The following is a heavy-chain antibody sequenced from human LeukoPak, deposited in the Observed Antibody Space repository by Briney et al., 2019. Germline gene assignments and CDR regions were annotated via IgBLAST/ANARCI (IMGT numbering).Heavy chain of an antibody. V-gene: IGHV1-8*01. CDR2: MNPNSGNT. J-gene: IGHJ5*02. CDR3: ARDTAYYYDSSGYPNWFDP. CDR1: GYTFTSYD. D-gene: IGHD3-22*01. Sequence: ASVKVSCKASGYTFTSYDINWVRQATGQGLEWMGWMNPNSGNTGYAQKFQGRVTMTRNTSIGTAYMELSSLRSEDTAVYYCARDTAYYYDSSGYPNWFDPWGQGTLVTVSS.